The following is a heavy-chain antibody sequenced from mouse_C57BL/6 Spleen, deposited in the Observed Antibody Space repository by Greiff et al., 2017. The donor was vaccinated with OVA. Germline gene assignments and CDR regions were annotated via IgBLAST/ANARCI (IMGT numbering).Heavy chain of an antibody. CDR1: GYTFTSYW. J-gene: IGHJ3*01. Sequence: QVQLQQPGAELVRPGTSVKLSCKASGYTFTSYWMHWVKQRPGQGLEWIGVIDPSDSYTNYNQKFKGKATLTVDTSSSTAYMQLSSLTSEDSAVYYCARDLRGFAYWGQGTLVTVSA. CDR2: IDPSDSYT. CDR3: ARDLRGFAY. V-gene: IGHV1-59*01.